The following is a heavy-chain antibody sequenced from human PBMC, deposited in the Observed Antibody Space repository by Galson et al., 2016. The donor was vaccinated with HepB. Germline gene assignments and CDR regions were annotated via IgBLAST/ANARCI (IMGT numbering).Heavy chain of an antibody. Sequence: SVKVSCKASGYTFTTYNIHWVRLAPGQGLEWMGIINPSGGSPNYALKFQGRVTLTSDKPTSTVYMQLGSLRSDDTAVYYCTRGDGFWAGWTYWGQGTLVTVSS. V-gene: IGHV1-46*03. D-gene: IGHD3/OR15-3a*01. CDR1: GYTFTTYN. CDR2: INPSGGSP. CDR3: TRGDGFWAGWTY. J-gene: IGHJ4*02.